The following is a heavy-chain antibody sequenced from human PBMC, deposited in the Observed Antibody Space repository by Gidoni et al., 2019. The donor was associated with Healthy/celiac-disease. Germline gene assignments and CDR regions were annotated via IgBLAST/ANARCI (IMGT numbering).Heavy chain of an antibody. J-gene: IGHJ6*02. CDR3: ARIAVDTAMARESYGMDV. Sequence: QVTLRESGPALVKPTQTLTLTCTFSGFSLSTSGLCVSWIRQPPGKALEWLALIDWDDDKYYSTSLKTRLTISKDTSKNQVVLTMTNMDPVDTATYYCARIAVDTAMARESYGMDVWGQGTTVTVSS. V-gene: IGHV2-70*01. CDR1: GFSLSTSGLC. D-gene: IGHD5-18*01. CDR2: IDWDDDK.